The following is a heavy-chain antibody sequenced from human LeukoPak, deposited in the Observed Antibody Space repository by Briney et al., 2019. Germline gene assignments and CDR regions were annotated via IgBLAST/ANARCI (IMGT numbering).Heavy chain of an antibody. D-gene: IGHD3-10*01. V-gene: IGHV3-74*01. Sequence: GGSLRLSCAASGFTFSSYWMHGVCQAPGKGLVWVSRINSDGSSTSYADSGKGRFTISRDNAKNTLYLQMNSLRAEDTAVYYCARDPASYGSGSYGWFDPWGQGTLVTVSS. CDR1: GFTFSSYW. J-gene: IGHJ5*02. CDR2: INSDGSST. CDR3: ARDPASYGSGSYGWFDP.